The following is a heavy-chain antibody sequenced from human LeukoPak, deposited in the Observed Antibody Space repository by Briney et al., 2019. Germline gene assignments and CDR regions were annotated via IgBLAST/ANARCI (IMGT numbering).Heavy chain of an antibody. V-gene: IGHV4-31*03. J-gene: IGHJ3*02. CDR2: IYYSGST. CDR1: GGSISSGGYY. CDR3: ARDSENRVDAFDI. D-gene: IGHD1-26*01. Sequence: TLSLTCTVSGGSISSGGYYWSRIRQHPGKGLEWIGFIYYSGSTYYNPSLKSRVTISVDTSKNQFSLKLSSVTAADTAVYYCARDSENRVDAFDIWGQGTMVTVSS.